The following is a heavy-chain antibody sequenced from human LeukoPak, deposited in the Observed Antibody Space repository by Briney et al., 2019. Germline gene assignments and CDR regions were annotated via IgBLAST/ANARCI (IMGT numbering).Heavy chain of an antibody. J-gene: IGHJ6*04. CDR1: GFILSSYA. V-gene: IGHV3-23*01. CDR3: AKGCGFGELLSDYYGMDV. Sequence: GGSLRLSRAASGFILSSYAMSGVRQAPGKGLEWVSAISGSGGSTYYADSVNGRFTFSRDNSKNTLYLQMNSLRAEDTAVYYCAKGCGFGELLSDYYGMDVWGKGTTVTVSS. D-gene: IGHD3-10*01. CDR2: ISGSGGST.